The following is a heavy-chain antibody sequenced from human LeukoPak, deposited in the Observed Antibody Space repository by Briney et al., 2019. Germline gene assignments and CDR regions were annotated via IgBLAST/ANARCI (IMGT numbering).Heavy chain of an antibody. CDR3: ARRRTRVYSSSAVFDY. J-gene: IGHJ4*02. D-gene: IGHD6-6*01. Sequence: PSETLSLTCAVYGGSFSGYYWSWIRQPPGKGLEWIGEINHSGGTNYNPSLKSRVTISVDTSKNQFSLKLSSVTAADTAVYYCARRRTRVYSSSAVFDYWGQGTLVTVSS. CDR2: INHSGGT. CDR1: GGSFSGYY. V-gene: IGHV4-34*01.